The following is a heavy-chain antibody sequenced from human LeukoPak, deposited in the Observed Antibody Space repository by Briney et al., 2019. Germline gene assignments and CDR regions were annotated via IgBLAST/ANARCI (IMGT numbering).Heavy chain of an antibody. D-gene: IGHD3-22*01. Sequence: GASVKVSCKASGYTFTSYGISWVRQAPGQGLEWMGWISAYNGNTNYAQKLQGRVTMTTDTSTSTAYMELRSLRSDDTAVYYCARVPINYDSRKQLYWYFDLWGRGTLVTVSS. V-gene: IGHV1-18*01. J-gene: IGHJ2*01. CDR2: ISAYNGNT. CDR3: ARVPINYDSRKQLYWYFDL. CDR1: GYTFTSYG.